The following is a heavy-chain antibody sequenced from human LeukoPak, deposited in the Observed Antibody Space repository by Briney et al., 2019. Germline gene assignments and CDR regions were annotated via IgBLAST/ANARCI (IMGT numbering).Heavy chain of an antibody. CDR1: GFTFDDYA. CDR2: ISWDGGST. V-gene: IGHV3-43D*03. J-gene: IGHJ4*02. Sequence: GGSLRLSCAASGFTFDDYAMHWVRHAPGKGLEWVSFISWDGGSTYYADSVKGRFTISRDNSKNSLYLQMNSLRAEDTAFYYCAKEDFDYWGQGTLVTVSS. CDR3: AKEDFDY.